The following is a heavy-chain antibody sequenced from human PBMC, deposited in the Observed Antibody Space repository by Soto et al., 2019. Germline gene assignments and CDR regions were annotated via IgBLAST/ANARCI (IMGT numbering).Heavy chain of an antibody. CDR3: AKKYPGTRPFDY. CDR2: IGTNGDT. J-gene: IGHJ4*02. CDR1: GFTFSSYA. D-gene: IGHD2-2*02. V-gene: IGHV3-23*01. Sequence: PGGSLRLSCAASGFTFSSYAMDWVRQAPGKGLEWVSAIGTNGDTYYADAVKGRFTISRDNLKTTLYLQMNSLRAEDTALYYCAKKYPGTRPFDYWGQGTLVTAPQ.